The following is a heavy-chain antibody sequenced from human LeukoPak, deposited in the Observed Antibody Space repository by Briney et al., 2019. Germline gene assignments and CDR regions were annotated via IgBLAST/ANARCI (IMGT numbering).Heavy chain of an antibody. CDR2: IYYSGST. D-gene: IGHD2-15*01. Sequence: SETLSLTCTVSGGSISSYYWSWIRQPPGKGLEWIGYIYYSGSTNYNPSLKSRVTISVDTSKNQFSLKLSSVTAADTAVYYCARVGYCSGGSCHGFDYWGQGTLVTVSS. CDR1: GGSISSYY. V-gene: IGHV4-59*01. J-gene: IGHJ4*02. CDR3: ARVGYCSGGSCHGFDY.